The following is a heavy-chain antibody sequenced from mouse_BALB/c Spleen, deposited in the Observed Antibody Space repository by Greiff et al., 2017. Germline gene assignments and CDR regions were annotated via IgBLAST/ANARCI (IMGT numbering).Heavy chain of an antibody. Sequence: EVQRVESGGGLVQPGGSRKLSCAASGFTFSSFGMHWVRQAPEKGLEWVAYISSGSSTIYYADTVKGRFTISRDNPKNTLFLQMTSLRSEDTAMYYCARGGYYGSSPLDYYAMDYWGQGTSVTVSS. D-gene: IGHD1-1*01. CDR1: GFTFSSFG. CDR3: ARGGYYGSSPLDYYAMDY. J-gene: IGHJ4*01. CDR2: ISSGSSTI. V-gene: IGHV5-17*02.